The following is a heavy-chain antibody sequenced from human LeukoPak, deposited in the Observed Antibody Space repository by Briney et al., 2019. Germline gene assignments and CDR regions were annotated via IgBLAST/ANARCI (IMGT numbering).Heavy chain of an antibody. V-gene: IGHV3-43D*03. CDR3: AKSRYYHSSTKTAYFDY. CDR1: GFTFSSYA. D-gene: IGHD3-22*01. J-gene: IGHJ4*02. Sequence: PGGSLRLSCAASGFTFSSYAMHWVRQAPGKGLEWVSLIRWDGATTHYAESVKGRFTVSRDNSKNSLYLQMNSLRTEDTAFYFCAKSRYYHSSTKTAYFDYWGQGTLVTVSS. CDR2: IRWDGATT.